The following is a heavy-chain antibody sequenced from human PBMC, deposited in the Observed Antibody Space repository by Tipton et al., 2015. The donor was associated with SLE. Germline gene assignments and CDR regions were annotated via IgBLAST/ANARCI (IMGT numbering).Heavy chain of an antibody. D-gene: IGHD6-13*01. CDR1: GGSISRSTYY. J-gene: IGHJ3*02. CDR2: INYSGNT. CDR3: ARGRAADGGDVFDI. V-gene: IGHV4-39*02. Sequence: TLSLTCTVSGGSISRSTYYWGWIRQSPGKGLEWIGSINYSGNTYYNPSLKSRVAISVDTSKNHFSLTLTYVTAADTAIYYCARGRAADGGDVFDIWGQGTLVTVSS.